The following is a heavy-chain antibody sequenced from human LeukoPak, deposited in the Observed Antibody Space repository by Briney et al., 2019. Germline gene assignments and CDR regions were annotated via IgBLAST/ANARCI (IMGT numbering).Heavy chain of an antibody. CDR1: GVSIGSYY. CDR2: IYYSGST. CDR3: ARDLTSFDY. V-gene: IGHV4-59*01. J-gene: IGHJ4*02. D-gene: IGHD3-9*01. Sequence: SETLPLTCTVSGVSIGSYYWTWIRQPPGKGLEWIGYIYYSGSTNYNPSLKSRVTISVDTSKNQLSLKLTSVTAADTAVYYCARDLTSFDYRGQGTLVTVSS.